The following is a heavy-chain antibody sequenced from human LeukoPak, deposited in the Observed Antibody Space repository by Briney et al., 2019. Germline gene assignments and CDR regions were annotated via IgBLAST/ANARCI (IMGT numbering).Heavy chain of an antibody. D-gene: IGHD3/OR15-3a*01. J-gene: IGHJ4*02. V-gene: IGHV4-4*07. CDR3: ARNGYTKSWTHLDY. CDR1: SGSIRSYL. Sequence: SETLSLTCTVSSGSIRSYLWAWIRQPAGKTLEWIGRIYSTGDTDYNPSLKSRVTMSIDTSKNQFSLNLRSVSTADTAFYYCARNGYTKSWTHLDYWGQGILVSVSS. CDR2: IYSTGDT.